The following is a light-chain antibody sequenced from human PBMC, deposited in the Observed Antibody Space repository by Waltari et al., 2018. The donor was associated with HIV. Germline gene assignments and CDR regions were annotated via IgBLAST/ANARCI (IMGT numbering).Light chain of an antibody. J-gene: IGLJ1*01. CDR2: RNN. CDR3: AAWDDSLSVVYV. V-gene: IGLV1-47*01. Sequence: QSVLTQPPSASGTPGQRVTISCSGSSSNIGSKYVYWYQQLPGTAPTLLIYRNNQRPSGVPDRFSGSKSGNSASLAISGLRSEDEAEYYCAAWDDSLSVVYVFGTGTKVTVL. CDR1: SSNIGSKY.